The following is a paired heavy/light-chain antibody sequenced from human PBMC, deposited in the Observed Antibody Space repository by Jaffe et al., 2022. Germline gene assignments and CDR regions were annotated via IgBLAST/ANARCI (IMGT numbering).Heavy chain of an antibody. CDR1: GFTFGGYA. CDR3: TRPRGRTTGTTWALYHFDY. D-gene: IGHD1-1*01. CDR2: IRSKTYGGTT. J-gene: IGHJ4*02. Sequence: EVQLVESGGGLVQPGRSLRLSCTAFGFTFGGYAMSWVRQAPGKGLEWVGFIRSKTYGGTTEYAASVKGRFTISRDDSKSIAYLQMNSLKTEDTAVYYCTRPRGRTTGTTWALYHFDYWGQGTLVTVSS. V-gene: IGHV3-49*04.
Light chain of an antibody. J-gene: IGLJ3*02. CDR3: CLYVGRSNLEV. V-gene: IGLV2-23*01. CDR2: EGS. CDR1: SSDVGSYNL. Sequence: QSALTQPASVSGSPGQSITISCTGTSSDVGSYNLVSWYQQHPGKAPKLMIYEGSERPSGVSNRFSGSKSGNTASLTISGLQAEDEADYYCCLYVGRSNLEVFGGGTKLTVL.